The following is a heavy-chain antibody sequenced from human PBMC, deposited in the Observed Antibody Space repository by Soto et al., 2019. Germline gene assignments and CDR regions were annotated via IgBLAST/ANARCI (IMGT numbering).Heavy chain of an antibody. CDR2: IYYSGST. J-gene: IGHJ6*02. CDR3: FRGGSMREYYYYGMDV. D-gene: IGHD2-15*01. Sequence: WVRQAPGKGLEWIGSIYYSGSTYYNPSLKSRVAISVDTSKNQFSLKLSSVTAADTAVYYCFRGGSMREYYYYGMDVWGQGTTVTVSS. V-gene: IGHV4-39*01.